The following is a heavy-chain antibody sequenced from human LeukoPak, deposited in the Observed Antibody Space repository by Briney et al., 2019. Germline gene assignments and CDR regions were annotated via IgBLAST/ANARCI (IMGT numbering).Heavy chain of an antibody. D-gene: IGHD3-10*01. J-gene: IGHJ4*02. CDR1: GFTFSSYN. CDR2: ISISSTTI. CDR3: ARDRWFGESRYFDY. Sequence: GGSLRLSCAASGFTFSSYNMNWVRQAPGKGLEWVSYISISSTTIYYADSVKGRSTISRDNAKNSLYLQMNSLRDEDTAVYYCARDRWFGESRYFDYWGQGTLVTVSS. V-gene: IGHV3-48*02.